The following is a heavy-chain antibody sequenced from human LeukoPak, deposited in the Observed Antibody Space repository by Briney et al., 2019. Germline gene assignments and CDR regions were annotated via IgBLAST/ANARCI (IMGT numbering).Heavy chain of an antibody. CDR1: GFTFRSYG. CDR3: AKDFSYYDILTGYSDAFDI. D-gene: IGHD3-9*01. CDR2: ISGSGTTT. J-gene: IGHJ3*02. V-gene: IGHV3-23*01. Sequence: GGTLRLSCAASGFTFRSYGMSWVRQAPGKGLEWVSIISGSGTTTDYADSVKGLFTISRDNSKNTLYLQMNSLRAEDTAVYYCAKDFSYYDILTGYSDAFDIWGQGTMVTVSS.